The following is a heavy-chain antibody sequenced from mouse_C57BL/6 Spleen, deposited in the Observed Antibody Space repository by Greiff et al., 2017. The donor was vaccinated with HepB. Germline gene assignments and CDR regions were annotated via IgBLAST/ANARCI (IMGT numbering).Heavy chain of an antibody. J-gene: IGHJ1*03. V-gene: IGHV1-72*01. Sequence: QVQLQQPGAELVKPGASVKLSCKASGYTFTSYWMHWVKQRPGRGLEWIGRIDPNSGGTKYNEKFKSKATLTVDKPSSTAYMQLSSLTSGDSAVYYCARGESYDYDSYFDVWGTGTTVTVSS. CDR1: GYTFTSYW. CDR3: ARGESYDYDSYFDV. D-gene: IGHD2-4*01. CDR2: IDPNSGGT.